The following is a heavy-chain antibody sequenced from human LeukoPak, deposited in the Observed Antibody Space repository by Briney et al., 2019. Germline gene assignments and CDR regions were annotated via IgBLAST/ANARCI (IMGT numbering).Heavy chain of an antibody. CDR2: INPSGGST. CDR1: GYTFTSYY. Sequence: SVNVSCKASGYTFTSYYMHWVRQAPGQGREGMGIINPSGGSTSYAQKFQGRVTMTRDTSTSTVYMELSSLRSEETAVYYCARDVSHYYYYYGMDVWGQGTTVTVSS. CDR3: ARDVSHYYYYYGMDV. J-gene: IGHJ6*02. V-gene: IGHV1-46*01.